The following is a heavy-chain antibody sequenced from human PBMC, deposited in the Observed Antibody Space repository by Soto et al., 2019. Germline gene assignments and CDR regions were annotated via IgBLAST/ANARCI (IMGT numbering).Heavy chain of an antibody. D-gene: IGHD4-17*01. V-gene: IGHV3-48*01. CDR2: ISSSSSTI. CDR3: ARMTTVTTLNWDYYYYMDV. CDR1: GFTFSSYS. J-gene: IGHJ6*03. Sequence: GGSLRLSCAASGFTFSSYSMNWVRQAPGKGLEWVSYISSSSSTIYYADSVKGRFTISRDNAKNSLYLQMNSLRAEDTAVYYCARMTTVTTLNWDYYYYMDVWGKGTTVTVSS.